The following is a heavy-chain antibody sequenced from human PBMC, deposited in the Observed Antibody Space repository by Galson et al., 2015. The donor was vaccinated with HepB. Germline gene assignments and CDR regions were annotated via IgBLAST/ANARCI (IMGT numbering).Heavy chain of an antibody. CDR3: AKGKGSGWYRVFWP. CDR1: GFTFDDYA. D-gene: IGHD6-19*01. Sequence: SLRLSCAASGFTFDDYAMHWVRQAPGKGLEWVSGISWNSGSIGYADSVKGRFTISRDNAKNSLYLQMNSLRAEDTALYYCAKGKGSGWYRVFWPWGQGTLVTVSS. J-gene: IGHJ5*02. CDR2: ISWNSGSI. V-gene: IGHV3-9*01.